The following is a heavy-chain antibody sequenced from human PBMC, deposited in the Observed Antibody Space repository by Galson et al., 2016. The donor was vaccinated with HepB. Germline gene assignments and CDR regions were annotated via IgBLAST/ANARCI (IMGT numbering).Heavy chain of an antibody. CDR2: IRKDGTEK. CDR3: VRGIDTHMGGRFHYGMDV. Sequence: SLRLSCAVSGFSFSTQWMNWVRQAPGKGLEWVANIRKDGTEKNYVDSVKGRFAISRDNPKNTLYLQMSILRVEDTALDYCVRGIDTHMGGRFHYGMDVWGQGILVTVSS. CDR1: GFSFSTQW. J-gene: IGHJ6*02. D-gene: IGHD1-26*01. V-gene: IGHV3-7*01.